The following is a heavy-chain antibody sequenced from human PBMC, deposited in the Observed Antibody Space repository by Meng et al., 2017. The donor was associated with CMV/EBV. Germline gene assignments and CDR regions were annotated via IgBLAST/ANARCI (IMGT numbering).Heavy chain of an antibody. CDR3: VRSSGWSLFDY. Sequence: QLVQSGGEMRKPGASVKCSCTTSGFTFSDYYIHWVRQAPGQGLEWMGWVNSNNDATNYARKFQGRVSMTRDTSISTAHMELSRLMSDDTAVYYCVRSSGWSLFDYWGQGTLVTVSS. CDR2: VNSNNDAT. CDR1: GFTFSDYY. D-gene: IGHD6-19*01. V-gene: IGHV1-2*02. J-gene: IGHJ4*02.